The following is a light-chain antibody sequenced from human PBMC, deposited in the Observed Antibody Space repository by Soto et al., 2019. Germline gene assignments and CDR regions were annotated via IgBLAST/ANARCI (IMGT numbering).Light chain of an antibody. CDR3: KQYKEWPPFT. CDR1: QYVSNK. CDR2: GAS. J-gene: IGKJ5*01. V-gene: IGKV3-15*01. Sequence: EIVLTLSPGTLSLNTGERATLSCRASQYVSNKVAWYQQKPGQAPRLLILGASTRATGVPARFSGSGSGTEFTLSISSLQSEDFAVYYCKQYKEWPPFTFGHRGRPEVK.